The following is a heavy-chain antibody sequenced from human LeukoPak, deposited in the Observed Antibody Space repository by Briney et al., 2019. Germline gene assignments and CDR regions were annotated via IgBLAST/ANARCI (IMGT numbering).Heavy chain of an antibody. Sequence: PGGSLRLSCAASGFTFSSYGMHWVRQAPGKGLEWAAFIRYDGSNKYYADSVKGRFTISRDNSKNTLYLQMNSLRAEDTAVYYCAKDPATGDTNPGFDYWGQGTLVTVSS. CDR3: AKDPATGDTNPGFDY. CDR1: GFTFSSYG. CDR2: IRYDGSNK. D-gene: IGHD7-27*01. V-gene: IGHV3-30*02. J-gene: IGHJ4*02.